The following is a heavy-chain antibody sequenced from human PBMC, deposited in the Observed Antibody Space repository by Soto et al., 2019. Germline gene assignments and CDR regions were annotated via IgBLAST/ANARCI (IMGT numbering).Heavy chain of an antibody. D-gene: IGHD2-2*01. V-gene: IGHV4-59*01. CDR3: AREEVDIVVVPAAPATYYYYYMDV. J-gene: IGHJ6*03. CDR1: GGSIRSYY. CDR2: IYYSGST. Sequence: TLSLTCTVSGGSIRSYYWSWIRQPPGKGLEWIGYIYYSGSTNYNPSLKSRVTISVDTSKNQFSLKLSSVTAADTAVYYCAREEVDIVVVPAAPATYYYYYMDVWGKGTTVTVSS.